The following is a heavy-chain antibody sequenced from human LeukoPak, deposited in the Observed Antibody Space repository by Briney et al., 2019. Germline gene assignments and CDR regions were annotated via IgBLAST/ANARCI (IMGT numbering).Heavy chain of an antibody. CDR1: GFTFSSYA. V-gene: IGHV3-30-3*01. CDR2: ISYDGSNK. J-gene: IGHJ4*02. D-gene: IGHD3-22*01. Sequence: GRSLRLSCAASGFTFSSYAMHWVRQAPGKGLEWVAVISYDGSNKYYADSVKGRFTISRDNSKNTLYLQMNSLRAEDTAVYYCANPNRYYDSSGYRYWGQGTLVTVSS. CDR3: ANPNRYYDSSGYRY.